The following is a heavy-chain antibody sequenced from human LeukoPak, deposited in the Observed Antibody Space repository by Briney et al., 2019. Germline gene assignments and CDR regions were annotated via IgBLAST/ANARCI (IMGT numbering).Heavy chain of an antibody. CDR1: GGSISTYY. CDR3: ARQEIGLRSFDP. D-gene: IGHD3/OR15-3a*01. J-gene: IGHJ5*02. V-gene: IGHV4-59*08. CDR2: IHYSGST. Sequence: SETLSLTCTVSGGSISTYYWSWVRQSPGKGLEWIGHIHYSGSTNYNPSLKSRVAMSVDTSKNQFSLNLSSVTAADTAVYYCARQEIGLRSFDPWGQGTLVTVSS.